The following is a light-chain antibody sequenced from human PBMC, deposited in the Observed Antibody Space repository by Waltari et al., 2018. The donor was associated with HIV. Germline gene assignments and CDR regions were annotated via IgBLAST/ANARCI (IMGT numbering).Light chain of an antibody. J-gene: IGLJ2*01. V-gene: IGLV4-69*02. CDR3: QTWGTGSVV. Sequence: QLVVTQSPSVSASLGASVKLTCTLSSGPSAYAIPWLQQQPEKGPRYLMRLNSDGTHTKGDGIPDRFSGSSSGTERYLTISSLQSEDGADYYCQTWGTGSVVFGGGTKVTVL. CDR2: LNSDGTH. CDR1: SGPSAYA.